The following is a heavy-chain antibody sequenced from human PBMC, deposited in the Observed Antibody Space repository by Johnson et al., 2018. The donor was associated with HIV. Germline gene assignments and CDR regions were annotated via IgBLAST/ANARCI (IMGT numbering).Heavy chain of an antibody. V-gene: IGHV3-74*01. D-gene: IGHD2-15*01. CDR2: ISSDGSRT. Sequence: AQLVESGGDLVQSGGSLRVSCAASGFTFSRHWMHWVRQAPGKGLEWVSRISSDGSRTNYADSVKGRFTISRDNAKNTMFLQMNSLRAEDTAVYYCARETIDCSGGKCPQTDASDVWGQGTMVTVSS. J-gene: IGHJ3*01. CDR3: ARETIDCSGGKCPQTDASDV. CDR1: GFTFSRHW.